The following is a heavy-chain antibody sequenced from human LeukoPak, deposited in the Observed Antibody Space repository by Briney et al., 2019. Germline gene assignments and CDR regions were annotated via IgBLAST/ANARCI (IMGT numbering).Heavy chain of an antibody. V-gene: IGHV1-8*01. D-gene: IGHD5-12*01. CDR1: GYTFTSYD. Sequence: ASVKVSCKASGYTFTSYDINWVRQATGQGLEWMGWMNPNSGNTGYAQKFQGRVTMTRNTSISTAYTELSSLRSEDTAVYYCARGVPGYSGYESFDYWGQGTLVTVSS. CDR3: ARGVPGYSGYESFDY. J-gene: IGHJ4*02. CDR2: MNPNSGNT.